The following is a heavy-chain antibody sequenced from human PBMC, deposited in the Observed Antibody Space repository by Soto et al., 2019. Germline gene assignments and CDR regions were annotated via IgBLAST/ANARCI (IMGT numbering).Heavy chain of an antibody. CDR1: GGSISTADYY. J-gene: IGHJ4*02. V-gene: IGHV4-30-4*01. CDR3: VSDYDSGGYIGY. Sequence: QVQLHESGPGLVRPSQTLSLTCNVSGGSISTADYYWSWIRQPPGKGLEWIGYIYYRGSTYYNPSLESRFAISMDTSKNQFSLTLTSVTAADTAVYFCVSDYDSGGYIGYWGQGTLVTVSS. D-gene: IGHD3-22*01. CDR2: IYYRGST.